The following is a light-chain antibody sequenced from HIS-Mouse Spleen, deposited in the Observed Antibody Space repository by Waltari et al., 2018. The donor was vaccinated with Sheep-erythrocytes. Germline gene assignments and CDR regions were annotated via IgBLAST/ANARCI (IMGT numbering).Light chain of an antibody. J-gene: IGLJ2*01. CDR3: SSYTSSSTPVV. Sequence: QSALTQPASVSGSPGQSITISCTGTSSDVGGYNYVSWYQQHPGKANKLMIYEFSNRPSGVSNRFYGYKSGNTASLTISGLQAEDEADYYCSSYTSSSTPVVFGGGTKLTVL. CDR2: EFS. V-gene: IGLV2-14*01. CDR1: SSDVGGYNY.